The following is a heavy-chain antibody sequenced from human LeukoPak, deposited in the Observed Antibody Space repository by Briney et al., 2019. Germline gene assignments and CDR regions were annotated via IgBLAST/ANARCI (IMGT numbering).Heavy chain of an antibody. J-gene: IGHJ5*01. CDR3: AGADVYNYFDS. D-gene: IGHD1-1*01. Sequence: GESLKISCKVSGYIFTNYWLGWVRQMPGKGLEWMGIIYPGDSDTRFSPSFQGQVNISADKSINTAYLHWSSLKASDTASYYCAGADVYNYFDSWGQGTLVTVSS. CDR2: IYPGDSDT. CDR1: GYIFTNYW. V-gene: IGHV5-51*01.